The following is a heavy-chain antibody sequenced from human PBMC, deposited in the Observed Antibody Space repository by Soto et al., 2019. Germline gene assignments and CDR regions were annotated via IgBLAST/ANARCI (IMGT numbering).Heavy chain of an antibody. V-gene: IGHV1-3*01. J-gene: IGHJ4*02. CDR2: INAGNGNT. CDR1: GYTFTSYA. CDR3: ARGFVDTAMVPFDY. D-gene: IGHD5-18*01. Sequence: GASVKVSCKASGYTFTSYAMHWVRQAPGQRLEWMGWINAGNGNTKYSQKFQGRVTITRDTSASTAYMELSSLRSEDTAVYYCARGFVDTAMVPFDYWGQGTLVTVSS.